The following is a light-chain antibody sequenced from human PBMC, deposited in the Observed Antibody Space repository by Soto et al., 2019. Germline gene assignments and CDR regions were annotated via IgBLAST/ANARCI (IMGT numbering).Light chain of an antibody. CDR2: DAS. V-gene: IGKV3-11*01. J-gene: IGKJ4*01. CDR1: QSVSSF. CDR3: QHRFNWPLT. Sequence: EIVLTQSPATLSLSPGERATLSCRASQSVSSFFAWYQQKRGQAPRLLIYDASKRATGIPARFSGSGSGTDFTLTISSLAPEDFAVYYCQHRFNWPLTFGGGTTVEIK.